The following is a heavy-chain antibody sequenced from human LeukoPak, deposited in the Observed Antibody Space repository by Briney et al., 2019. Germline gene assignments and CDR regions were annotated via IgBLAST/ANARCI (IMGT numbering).Heavy chain of an antibody. CDR3: ARRAGFGEFASDAFDI. D-gene: IGHD3-10*01. CDR2: INHSGST. Sequence: PSETLSLTCAVYGGSFRGYYWSWIRQPPGKGLEWIGEINHSGSTNYNPSLKSRVTISVDTSKNHCFLKLSSVTAADTAVYYCARRAGFGEFASDAFDIWGQGTMVTVSS. CDR1: GGSFRGYY. J-gene: IGHJ3*02. V-gene: IGHV4-34*01.